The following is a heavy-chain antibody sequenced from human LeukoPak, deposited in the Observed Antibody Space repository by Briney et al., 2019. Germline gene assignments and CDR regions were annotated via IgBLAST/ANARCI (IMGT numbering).Heavy chain of an antibody. CDR3: ASSDIVTGTTYYFDY. J-gene: IGHJ4*02. V-gene: IGHV4-59*01. D-gene: IGHD1-14*01. CDR2: VFHSGNT. CDR1: GGSISSYY. Sequence: SETLSLSCSVSGGSISSYYRFWIRQPPGKGLEWIGSVFHSGNTNYNPSLKSRVTISVGTSKNQFSLKLSSVTAADTAVYYCASSDIVTGTTYYFDYWGQGTLITVSS.